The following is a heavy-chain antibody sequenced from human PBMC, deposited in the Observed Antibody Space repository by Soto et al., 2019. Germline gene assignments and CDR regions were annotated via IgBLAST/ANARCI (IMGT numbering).Heavy chain of an antibody. V-gene: IGHV1-69*01. CDR1: GDTFSNFA. Sequence: QMRLVQSGAEVKKPGSSVKVSCKASGDTFSNFAFSWVRRAPGQGLEWMGGINPMFIEPDYAQKFRDRITIVADESTSTVYLELSSLRSDDTAVYYCARDVLVGYSSGWHSYRNSVGGMDVWGQGTTVTVSS. D-gene: IGHD6-19*01. J-gene: IGHJ6*02. CDR2: INPMFIEP. CDR3: ARDVLVGYSSGWHSYRNSVGGMDV.